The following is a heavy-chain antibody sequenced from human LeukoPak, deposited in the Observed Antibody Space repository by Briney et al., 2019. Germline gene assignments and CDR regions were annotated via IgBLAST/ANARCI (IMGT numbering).Heavy chain of an antibody. D-gene: IGHD4-17*01. CDR2: ISSSGSTI. V-gene: IGHV3-11*04. Sequence: GGSLRLSCAASGFTFSDYYMSWIRQAPGKGLEWVSYISSSGSTIYYADSVKGRFTISRDNAKNSLYLQMNSLRAEDTAVYYCAREPPYGPDYMDVWGKGTTVTVSS. J-gene: IGHJ6*03. CDR3: AREPPYGPDYMDV. CDR1: GFTFSDYY.